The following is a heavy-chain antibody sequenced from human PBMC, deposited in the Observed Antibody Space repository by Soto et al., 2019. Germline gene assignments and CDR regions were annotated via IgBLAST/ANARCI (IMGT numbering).Heavy chain of an antibody. D-gene: IGHD3-9*01. Sequence: SETLSLTCTVSGGSISSYYWSWIRQPPGKGLEWIGYIYYSGSTNYNPSLKSRVTISVDTSKNQFSLKLSSVTAADTAVYYCARNRGPLTGYYTDYWGQGTLVTVSS. CDR1: GGSISSYY. CDR3: ARNRGPLTGYYTDY. CDR2: IYYSGST. V-gene: IGHV4-59*01. J-gene: IGHJ4*02.